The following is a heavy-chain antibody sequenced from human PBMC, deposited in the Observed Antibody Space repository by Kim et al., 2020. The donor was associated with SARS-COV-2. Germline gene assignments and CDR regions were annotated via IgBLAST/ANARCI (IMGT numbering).Heavy chain of an antibody. CDR2: INHSGST. CDR1: GGSFSGYY. V-gene: IGHV4-34*01. CDR3: ARVAVSYYYGSGSYYNGWFDP. Sequence: SETLSLTCAVYGGSFSGYYWSWIRQPPGKGLEWIGEINHSGSTNYNPSLKSRVTISVDTSKNQFSLKLSSVTAADTAVYYCARVAVSYYYGSGSYYNGWFDPWGQGTLVTISS. J-gene: IGHJ5*02. D-gene: IGHD3-10*01.